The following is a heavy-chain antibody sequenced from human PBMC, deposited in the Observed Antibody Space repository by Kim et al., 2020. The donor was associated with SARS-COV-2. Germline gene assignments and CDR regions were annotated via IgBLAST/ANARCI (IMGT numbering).Heavy chain of an antibody. V-gene: IGHV5-51*01. D-gene: IGHD3-10*01. J-gene: IGHJ6*02. Sequence: GESLKISCKGSGYSFTSYWIGWVRQMPGKGLEWMGIIYPGDSDTRYSPSFQGQVTISADKSISTAYLQWSSLKASDTAMYYCARSYGSGMRYYGMDVWGQGTTVTVSS. CDR2: IYPGDSDT. CDR3: ARSYGSGMRYYGMDV. CDR1: GYSFTSYW.